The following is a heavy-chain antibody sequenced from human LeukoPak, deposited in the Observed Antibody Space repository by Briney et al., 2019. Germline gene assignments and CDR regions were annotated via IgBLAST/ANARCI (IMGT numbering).Heavy chain of an antibody. CDR3: ARGSRNSGSTHDFDY. CDR2: MSSSGSMT. D-gene: IGHD3-10*01. V-gene: IGHV3-48*03. CDR1: GFSFSNYE. Sequence: PGGSLRLSCAASGFSFSNYEMNWVRQTPGKGLEWVSYMSSSGSMTWYADSVKGRFTISRDNARKSLYLQMNSLRAEDTAVYYCARGSRNSGSTHDFDYWGQGTLVTVSS. J-gene: IGHJ4*02.